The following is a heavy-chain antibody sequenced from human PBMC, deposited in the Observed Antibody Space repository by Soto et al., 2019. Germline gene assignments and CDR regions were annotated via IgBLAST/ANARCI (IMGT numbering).Heavy chain of an antibody. CDR3: ATARIYGDYYNY. D-gene: IGHD4-17*01. Sequence: ASVKLSCKVSGYTQTDLSMHWVRQAPGKGLEWMGGFDPEDGETIYAQKFQGRVTMTEDTSTDTAYMELSSLRSEDTAVYYCATARIYGDYYNYWGQGTLVTVSS. J-gene: IGHJ4*02. CDR2: FDPEDGET. CDR1: GYTQTDLS. V-gene: IGHV1-24*01.